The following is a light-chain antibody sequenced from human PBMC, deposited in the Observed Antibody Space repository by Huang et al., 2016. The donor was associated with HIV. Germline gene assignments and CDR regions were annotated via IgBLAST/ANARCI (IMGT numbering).Light chain of an antibody. Sequence: EIVMTQSPATLSVSPGERVTLSCRASQSVTNNLAWYQHKTGQAPRLLIDGASTRATGFPAWFSGSGSGTDFTLTISSLQSEDFGLYFCQQYSNWPPLTFGQGTRLEIK. CDR1: QSVTNN. J-gene: IGKJ5*01. CDR2: GAS. V-gene: IGKV3-15*01. CDR3: QQYSNWPPLT.